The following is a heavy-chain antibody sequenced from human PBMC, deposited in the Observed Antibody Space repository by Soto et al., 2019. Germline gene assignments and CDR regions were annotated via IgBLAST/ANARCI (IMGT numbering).Heavy chain of an antibody. CDR1: GGSFSGYY. D-gene: IGHD2-2*02. J-gene: IGHJ2*01. V-gene: IGHV4-34*01. CDR2: INHSGST. CDR3: ARGVSCSSTSCYKEYFDL. Sequence: SETLSLTCAVYGGSFSGYYWSWIRQPPGKGLEWIGEINHSGSTNYNPSLKSRVTISVDTSKNQFSLKLSSVTAADTAVYYCARGVSCSSTSCYKEYFDLWGRGTMVTVYS.